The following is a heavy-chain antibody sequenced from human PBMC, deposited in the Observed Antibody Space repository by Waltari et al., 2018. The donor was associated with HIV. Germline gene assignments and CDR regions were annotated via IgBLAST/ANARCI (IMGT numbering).Heavy chain of an antibody. CDR3: TSGPQNGWFVD. J-gene: IGHJ4*02. CDR2: IHPHSHVP. V-gene: IGHV1-8*01. D-gene: IGHD6-19*01. Sequence: QEELVQSGAEVKEPGASVRISCKTSSTTVHNYVLYWLRQAPGQSLQWLGWIHPHSHVPRYSPDFEDRVTITRDPSLNVIYMGISSLTSEDTAVYFCTSGPQNGWFVDWGQGTLVSVS. CDR1: STTVHNYV.